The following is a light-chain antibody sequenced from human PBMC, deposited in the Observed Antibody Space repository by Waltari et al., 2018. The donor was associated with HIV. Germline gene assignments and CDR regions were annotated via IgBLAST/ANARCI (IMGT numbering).Light chain of an antibody. V-gene: IGKV2-28*01. CDR2: VAS. J-gene: IGKJ1*01. Sequence: IVMTQSPLSLSVNTGEQASISCRSNQSLLHSNGYTYLDWYVKKPGQSPQLLIFVASRRASGVPDRFSGSASGTDFTLKISRVEAEDVGVYYCMQAVEKWTFGPGTKVEI. CDR3: MQAVEKWT. CDR1: QSLLHSNGYTY.